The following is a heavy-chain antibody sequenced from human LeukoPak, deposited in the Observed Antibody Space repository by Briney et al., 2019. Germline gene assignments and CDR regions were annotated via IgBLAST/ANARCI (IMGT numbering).Heavy chain of an antibody. Sequence: GASVKVSCKVSGYTLTELSMHWVRQAPGKGLEWMGGFDPEDGETIYAQKFQGRVIMTEDTSRDTVYLELNSLKSEDTAVYYCTTGLSAAWTFDYWGQGTLITVSS. V-gene: IGHV1-24*01. CDR2: FDPEDGET. CDR3: TTGLSAAWTFDY. CDR1: GYTLTELS. D-gene: IGHD3-16*02. J-gene: IGHJ4*02.